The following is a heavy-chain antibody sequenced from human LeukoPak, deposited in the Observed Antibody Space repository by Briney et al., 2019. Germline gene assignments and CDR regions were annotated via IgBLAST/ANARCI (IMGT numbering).Heavy chain of an antibody. Sequence: SETLSLTCTVSGGSISSSSYYWGWIRQPPGKGLEWIGSIYYSGSTYYNPSLKSRVTISVDTSKNQFSLKLSSVTAADTAVYYCARLRSGGSASAFDIWGQGTMVTVSS. CDR2: IYYSGST. CDR1: GGSISSSSYY. J-gene: IGHJ3*02. V-gene: IGHV4-39*01. D-gene: IGHD2-15*01. CDR3: ARLRSGGSASAFDI.